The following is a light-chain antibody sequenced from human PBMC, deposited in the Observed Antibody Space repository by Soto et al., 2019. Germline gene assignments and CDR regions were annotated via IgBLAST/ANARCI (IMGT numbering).Light chain of an antibody. CDR1: QTARNNY. CDR3: QQFSSYPLT. Sequence: FVLTQNQGTLSLSPGERATLSCRASQTARNNYLAWYQQKPGQAPRLLIYEASSRATGIPDRFSGGGSGTDFTLTLSRLEPEDFAVYYCQQFSSYPLTFGGGTKVDIK. CDR2: EAS. J-gene: IGKJ4*01. V-gene: IGKV3-20*01.